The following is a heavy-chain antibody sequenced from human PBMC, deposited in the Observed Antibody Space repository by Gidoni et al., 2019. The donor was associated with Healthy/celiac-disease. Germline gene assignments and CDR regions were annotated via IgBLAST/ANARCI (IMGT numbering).Heavy chain of an antibody. J-gene: IGHJ5*02. Sequence: QVQLVESGGGVVQPGRSLRLSCAPPGFTFSSYGMHWVRQAPGKGLEWVAVIWYDGSNKYYADSVKGRFTISRDKSKNTLYLQRNSLRAEDTAVYYCARDLGIAVYRFDPWGQGTLVTVSS. CDR1: GFTFSSYG. V-gene: IGHV3-33*01. D-gene: IGHD6-19*01. CDR2: IWYDGSNK. CDR3: ARDLGIAVYRFDP.